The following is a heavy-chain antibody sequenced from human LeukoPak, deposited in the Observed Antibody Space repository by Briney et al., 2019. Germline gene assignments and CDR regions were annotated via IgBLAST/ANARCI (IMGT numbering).Heavy chain of an antibody. CDR2: INAGNGNT. D-gene: IGHD5-24*01. Sequence: ASVKASCKASGYTFTSYAMHWVRQAPGQRLEWMGWINAGNGNTKYSQKFQGRVTITRDTSASTAYMELSSLRSEDTAVYYCARVREDGYNPIEIFDYWGQGTLVTVSS. CDR1: GYTFTSYA. J-gene: IGHJ4*02. V-gene: IGHV1-3*01. CDR3: ARVREDGYNPIEIFDY.